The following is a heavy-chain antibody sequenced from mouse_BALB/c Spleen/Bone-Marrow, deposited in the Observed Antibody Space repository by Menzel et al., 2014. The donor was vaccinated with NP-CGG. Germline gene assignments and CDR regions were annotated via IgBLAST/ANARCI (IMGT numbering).Heavy chain of an antibody. V-gene: IGHV10-1*02. D-gene: IGHD1-1*01. Sequence: EVQRVESGGGLVQPKGLLKLSCAASGFTFNTFAMNWVRQAPGKGLEWVARIRSKSNNFATYYADSVKDRFTISRDDSQSMLYLQMNNLKTEGTAMYYCVRGIYYYGSNYKNSALDYWGQGTSVTVSS. CDR1: GFTFNTFA. CDR2: IRSKSNNFAT. CDR3: VRGIYYYGSNYKNSALDY. J-gene: IGHJ4*01.